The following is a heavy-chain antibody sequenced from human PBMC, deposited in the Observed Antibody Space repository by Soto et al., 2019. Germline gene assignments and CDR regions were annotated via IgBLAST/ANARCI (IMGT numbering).Heavy chain of an antibody. CDR3: ARGFVGFGELSSMGY. Sequence: QVQLVQSGAEVQKPGASVKLSCKASGYTFTNYAIHWVRQAPGQSLEWMGWINAGNGNTKYSQKFQGRVTITRDTSARTACMELSSLRSEDTGVYYCARGFVGFGELSSMGYWGQGTLVTVSS. D-gene: IGHD3-10*01. CDR1: GYTFTNYA. J-gene: IGHJ4*02. CDR2: INAGNGNT. V-gene: IGHV1-3*01.